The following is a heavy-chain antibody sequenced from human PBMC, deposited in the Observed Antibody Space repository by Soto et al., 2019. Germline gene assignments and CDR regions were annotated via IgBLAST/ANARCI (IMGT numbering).Heavy chain of an antibody. J-gene: IGHJ4*02. V-gene: IGHV1-2*04. CDR3: AREDCTNGVCYKGYFDY. Sequence: ASVKVSCKASGYTFTSYGISWVRQAPGQGLEWMGWINPNSGGTNYAQKFQGWVTMTRDTSISTAYMELSRLRSDDTAVYYCAREDCTNGVCYKGYFDYWGQGTLVTVPQ. CDR1: GYTFTSYG. CDR2: INPNSGGT. D-gene: IGHD2-8*01.